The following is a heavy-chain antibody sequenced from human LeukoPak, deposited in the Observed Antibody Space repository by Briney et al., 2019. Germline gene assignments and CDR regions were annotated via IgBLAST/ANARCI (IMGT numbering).Heavy chain of an antibody. CDR1: AFTVSSNS. CDR2: IYTGGNT. CDR3: AKVLGYCSGGSCYGRAFDI. D-gene: IGHD2-15*01. J-gene: IGHJ3*02. Sequence: GGSLRLSCAASAFTVSSNSMSWVRQAPGKGLEWVSVIYTGGNTYYADSVKGRFTISRDNSKNTLYLQMNSLRAEDTAVYYCAKVLGYCSGGSCYGRAFDIWGQGTMVTVSS. V-gene: IGHV3-53*01.